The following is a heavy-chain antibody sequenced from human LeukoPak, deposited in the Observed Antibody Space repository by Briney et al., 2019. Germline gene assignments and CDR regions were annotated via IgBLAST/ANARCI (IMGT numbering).Heavy chain of an antibody. CDR1: GGSISSGDYY. D-gene: IGHD2-2*01. V-gene: IGHV4-30-4*08. Sequence: SETLSLTCTVSGGSISSGDYYWSWIHQPPGKGLEWIGYIYYSGSTYYNPSLKSRVTISVDTSTNQFSLKLSSVTAADTAVYYCASELGPAAFDYWGQGTLVTVSS. J-gene: IGHJ4*02. CDR2: IYYSGST. CDR3: ASELGPAAFDY.